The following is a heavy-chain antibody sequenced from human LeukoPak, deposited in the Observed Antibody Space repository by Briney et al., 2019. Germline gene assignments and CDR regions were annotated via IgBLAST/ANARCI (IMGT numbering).Heavy chain of an antibody. CDR2: ISYDGSNK. CDR3: ASEIIFGSFDY. V-gene: IGHV3-30*04. CDR1: GFTFSSYA. D-gene: IGHD3-3*01. J-gene: IGHJ4*02. Sequence: SGGSLRLSCAASGFTFSSYAMHWVRQAPGKGLEGVAVISYDGSNKYYADSVKGRFTISRDNSKNTLYLQMNSLRAEDTAVYYCASEIIFGSFDYWGQGTLVTVSS.